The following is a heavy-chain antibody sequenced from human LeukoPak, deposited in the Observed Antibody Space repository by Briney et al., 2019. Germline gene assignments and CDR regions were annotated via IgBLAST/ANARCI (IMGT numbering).Heavy chain of an antibody. V-gene: IGHV3-33*01. D-gene: IGHD3-9*01. CDR2: IWYDGSNK. Sequence: GGSLRLSCAASGFTFSSYGMHWVRQAPGKGLEWVAVIWYDGSNKYYADSVKGRFTISRGNSKNTLYLQMNSLRAEDTAVYYCARDVRVTGYSQGGGTDYWGQGTLVTVSS. CDR1: GFTFSSYG. CDR3: ARDVRVTGYSQGGGTDY. J-gene: IGHJ4*02.